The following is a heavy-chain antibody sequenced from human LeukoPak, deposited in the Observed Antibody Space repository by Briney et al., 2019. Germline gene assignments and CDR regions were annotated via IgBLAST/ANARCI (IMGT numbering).Heavy chain of an antibody. CDR3: AKDRDRVTMIVVPSLDY. J-gene: IGHJ4*02. V-gene: IGHV3-23*01. CDR2: ISGSGGST. CDR1: GFTFSSYA. Sequence: GGSLRLSCAASGFTFSSYAMSWVRQAPGKGLEWVSAISGSGGSTYYADSVKGRFTISRDNSKNTLYLRMNSLRAEDTAVYYCAKDRDRVTMIVVPSLDYWGQGTLVTVSS. D-gene: IGHD3-22*01.